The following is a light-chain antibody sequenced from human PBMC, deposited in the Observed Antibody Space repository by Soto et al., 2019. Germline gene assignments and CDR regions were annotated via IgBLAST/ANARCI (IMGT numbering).Light chain of an antibody. V-gene: IGKV3-11*01. CDR2: DAS. CDR3: QVYHWSLTWT. Sequence: EIVLTQSPATLSLSPGERATLSCRSSQSVNSYLAWYQHKPGQSPRLLIYDASNRATGIPARFSGSGSGTDFTLTISRLEPEDFAVYYCQVYHWSLTWTFGPGTKVDIK. CDR1: QSVNSY. J-gene: IGKJ1*01.